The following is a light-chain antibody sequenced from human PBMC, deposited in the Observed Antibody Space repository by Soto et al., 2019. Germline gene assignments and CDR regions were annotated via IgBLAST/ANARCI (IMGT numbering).Light chain of an antibody. CDR1: SSDVGGY. Sequence: QSALTQPPSASGSPGQSVTISCTGTSSDVGGYVSWYQQHPGKAPKLMIYEVNKRPSGVPDRFSGSKSGNTASLTVSGLQAEDEADYNCSAYAGSKSVIFGGGTKLTVL. J-gene: IGLJ2*01. CDR2: EVN. V-gene: IGLV2-8*01. CDR3: SAYAGSKSVI.